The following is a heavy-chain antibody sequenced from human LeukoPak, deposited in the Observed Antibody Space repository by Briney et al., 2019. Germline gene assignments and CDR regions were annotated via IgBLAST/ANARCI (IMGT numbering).Heavy chain of an antibody. V-gene: IGHV4-59*12. J-gene: IGHJ5*02. Sequence: SETLSLTCTVSGGSISSYYWSWIRQPPGKGLEWIGYIYYSGSTNYNPSLKSRVTISVDTSKNQFSLKLSSVTAADTAVYYCATVSTVAHGGYNWFDPWGQGTLVTVSS. CDR3: ATVSTVAHGGYNWFDP. CDR2: IYYSGST. D-gene: IGHD6-19*01. CDR1: GGSISSYY.